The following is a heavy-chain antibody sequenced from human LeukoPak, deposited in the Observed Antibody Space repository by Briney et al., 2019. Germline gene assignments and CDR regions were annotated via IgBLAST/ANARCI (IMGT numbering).Heavy chain of an antibody. J-gene: IGHJ4*02. V-gene: IGHV4-30-4*01. Sequence: SETLSLTCTVSGGSISSGDYYWSWIRQPPGKGLEWIGYIYYSGSTYYNPSLKSRVTISVDTSKNQFSLKLSSVTAADTAVYYCARVEGGVATIDYWGQGTLVTVSS. D-gene: IGHD5-12*01. CDR2: IYYSGST. CDR1: GGSISSGDYY. CDR3: ARVEGGVATIDY.